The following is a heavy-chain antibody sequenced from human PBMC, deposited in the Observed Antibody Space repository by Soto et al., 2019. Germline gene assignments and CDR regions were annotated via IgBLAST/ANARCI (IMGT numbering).Heavy chain of an antibody. CDR3: ARDRGYDAHDYYYNAMDV. Sequence: NPGGSLRLSCVASGFTFRTYTMNWVRQAPGKGLEWVSGIRGFSPYTFYAESVKGRFTISRDSAKNSLYLRMNSLGVEDTAVYYCARDRGYDAHDYYYNAMDVWGQGTTVTVSS. V-gene: IGHV3-21*01. J-gene: IGHJ6*02. CDR2: IRGFSPYT. D-gene: IGHD2-15*01. CDR1: GFTFRTYT.